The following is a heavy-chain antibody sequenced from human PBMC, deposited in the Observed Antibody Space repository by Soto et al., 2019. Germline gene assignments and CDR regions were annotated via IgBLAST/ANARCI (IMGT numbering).Heavy chain of an antibody. D-gene: IGHD6-19*01. CDR3: GKERRGRGWFVCIY. Sequence: DVQLLESGGGLVQPGGSVRLSCAASGFTFSSYAMSWVRQAPGKGLAWVSPISGNGADTSYSDSVRGRFTITRDKSKDTLFLQMISLRADDTAVYYCGKERRGRGWFVCIYWVQGSLVTVSS. V-gene: IGHV3-23*01. CDR1: GFTFSSYA. CDR2: ISGNGADT. J-gene: IGHJ4*02.